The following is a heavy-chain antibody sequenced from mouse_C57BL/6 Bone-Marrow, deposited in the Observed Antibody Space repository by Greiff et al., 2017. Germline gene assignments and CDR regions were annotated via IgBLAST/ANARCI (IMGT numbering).Heavy chain of an antibody. V-gene: IGHV1-82*01. D-gene: IGHD1-1*02. Sequence: QVQLQQSGPELVKPGASVKISCKASGYAFSSSWMNWVKQRPGKGLEWIGRIYPGDGDTNYNGKFKGKATLTADKSSSTAYMQLSSLTSEDSAVYFCARLVLDYWGQGTTLTVSS. J-gene: IGHJ2*01. CDR3: ARLVLDY. CDR2: IYPGDGDT. CDR1: GYAFSSSW.